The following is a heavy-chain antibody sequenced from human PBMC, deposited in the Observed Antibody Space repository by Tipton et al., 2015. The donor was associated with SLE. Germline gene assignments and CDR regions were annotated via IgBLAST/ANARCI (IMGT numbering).Heavy chain of an antibody. V-gene: IGHV4-61*01. J-gene: IGHJ4*02. CDR2: IYYSGST. CDR3: ASTKDVILTGPLGTMLDY. D-gene: IGHD3-9*01. CDR1: GGSVSSGSYY. Sequence: TLSLTCTVSGGSVSSGSYYWSWIRQPPGKGLEWIGYIYYSGSTNYNPSLKSRVTISVDTSKNQFSLKLSSMTAAETAVYYCASTKDVILTGPLGTMLDYWGQVTLVTVSS.